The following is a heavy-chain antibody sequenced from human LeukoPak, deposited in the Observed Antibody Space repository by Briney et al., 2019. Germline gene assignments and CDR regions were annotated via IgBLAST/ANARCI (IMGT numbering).Heavy chain of an antibody. J-gene: IGHJ6*02. V-gene: IGHV1-69*04. D-gene: IGHD2-2*01. CDR3: ARGVAPAVNNSYYGMDV. Sequence: SVKVSCKPSVDTFCRYAISCVRQAPGQGLEWMGRIIPILGIANYAQKFQGRVTITADKSTSTAYMELSRLSSEDTVVYFCARGVAPAVNNSYYGMDVWGQGTTVTVSS. CDR2: IIPILGIA. CDR1: VDTFCRYA.